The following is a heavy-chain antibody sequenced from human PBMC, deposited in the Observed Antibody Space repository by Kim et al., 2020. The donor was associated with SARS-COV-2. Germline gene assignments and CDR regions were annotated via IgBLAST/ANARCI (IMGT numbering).Heavy chain of an antibody. CDR3: ARGPHLVTATRHRTYYFDY. CDR2: TYYRSKWYN. J-gene: IGHJ4*02. D-gene: IGHD2-21*02. V-gene: IGHV6-1*01. CDR1: GDSVSSNSAA. Sequence: SQTLSLTCAISGDSVSSNSAAWHWIRQSPSRGLEWLGRTYYRSKWYNDYAVSVKSRITINPDTSKNQFSLQLNSVTPEDTAVYYCARGPHLVTATRHRTYYFDYWGQGTLVTVSS.